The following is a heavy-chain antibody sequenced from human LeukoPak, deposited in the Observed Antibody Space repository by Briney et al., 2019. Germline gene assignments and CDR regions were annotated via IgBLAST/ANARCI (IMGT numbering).Heavy chain of an antibody. CDR2: IYSDGST. CDR3: ARHTPYCSGGSCYSYYFDY. J-gene: IGHJ4*02. Sequence: GGSLRLSCAASGFTVSSNYMSWVRQAPGKGLEWVSVIYSDGSTYYADSVKGRFTISRDNSKNTLYLQMNSLRAEDTAVYYCARHTPYCSGGSCYSYYFDYWGQGTVVTVSS. V-gene: IGHV3-53*01. CDR1: GFTVSSNY. D-gene: IGHD2-15*01.